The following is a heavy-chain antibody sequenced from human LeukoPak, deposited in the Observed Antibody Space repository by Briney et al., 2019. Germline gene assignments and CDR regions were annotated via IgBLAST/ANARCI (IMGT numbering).Heavy chain of an antibody. CDR2: ISAYNGNT. D-gene: IGHD2-2*01. J-gene: IGHJ4*02. CDR3: ARVHCSSTSCYGPSGY. Sequence: GASVKVSCKTSGCAFTTYGITWVRQAPGQGLEWMGWISAYNGNTNYVQKLQGRVTMTTDTSTSTAYMELRSLRSDDTAVYYCARVHCSSTSCYGPSGYWGQGILVTVSS. CDR1: GCAFTTYG. V-gene: IGHV1-18*01.